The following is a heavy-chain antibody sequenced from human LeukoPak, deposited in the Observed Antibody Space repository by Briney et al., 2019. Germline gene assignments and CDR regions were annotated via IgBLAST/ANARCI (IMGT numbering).Heavy chain of an antibody. J-gene: IGHJ1*01. Sequence: GGSLRLSCTGSGFIFGGYTMNWVRQAPGKGLEWVSSVSSSSSYIYYADSVKGRFTISRDNAKNSLYLQMNSLRAEDTAVYYCATYSSSNGWEFQYWGQGTLVTVSS. CDR1: GFIFGGYT. CDR3: ATYSSSNGWEFQY. D-gene: IGHD2-2*01. CDR2: VSSSSSYI. V-gene: IGHV3-21*01.